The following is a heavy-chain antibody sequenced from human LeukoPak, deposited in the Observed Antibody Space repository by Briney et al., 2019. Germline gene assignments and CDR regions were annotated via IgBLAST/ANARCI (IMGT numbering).Heavy chain of an antibody. CDR1: GYSFTSYW. D-gene: IGHD6-19*01. V-gene: IGHV5-51*01. J-gene: IGHJ5*01. CDR3: ARHWTYSSGGHWFDS. CDR2: IYPGDSDT. Sequence: GESLKISCKGSGYSFTSYWIAWLRQMPGNGLEWIGIIYPGDSDTRYSPSFQGQVTISADKSISTAYLQWSSLKDSDTAIYSCARHWTYSSGGHWFDSWGQGTLVTVSS.